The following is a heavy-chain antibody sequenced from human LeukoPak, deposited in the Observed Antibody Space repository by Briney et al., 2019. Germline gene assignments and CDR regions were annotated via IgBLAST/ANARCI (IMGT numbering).Heavy chain of an antibody. CDR3: ARRDGSGYYGYYFDH. CDR1: GGSITSYY. CDR2: MYYTGST. V-gene: IGHV4-59*01. Sequence: SETLSLTCTVSGGSITSYYWSWLRQPPGKGLEWIGYMYYTGSTNYNPALKSRGTISVDTSKNQFSLRLSSVTAAETAVYYCARRDGSGYYGYYFDHWGQGTLVTVSS. J-gene: IGHJ4*02. D-gene: IGHD3-22*01.